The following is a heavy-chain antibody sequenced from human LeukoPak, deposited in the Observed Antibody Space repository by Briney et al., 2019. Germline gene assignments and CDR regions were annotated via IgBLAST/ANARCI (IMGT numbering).Heavy chain of an antibody. CDR1: GGSISSYY. V-gene: IGHV4-59*01. D-gene: IGHD2-15*01. Sequence: SETLSLTCTVSGGSISSYYWGWIRQPPGKGLEWIGYIYYSGSTNYNPSLKSRVTISVDTSKNQFSLKLSSVTAADTAVYYCAREGAYCSGGSCYSGLVDYWGQGTLVTVSS. CDR3: AREGAYCSGGSCYSGLVDY. CDR2: IYYSGST. J-gene: IGHJ4*02.